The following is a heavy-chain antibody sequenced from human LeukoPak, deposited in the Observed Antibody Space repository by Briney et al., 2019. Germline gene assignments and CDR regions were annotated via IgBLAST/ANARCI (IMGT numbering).Heavy chain of an antibody. Sequence: PGGSLRLSCAASGFTFSNYWMSWVRQAPGKGLEWVANIKQDGSEKYHVDSVKGRFTISRDNAKNSLYLQMNSLRAEDTAVYYCAKGKWTFDIWGQGTMVTVSS. J-gene: IGHJ3*02. CDR3: AKGKWTFDI. CDR1: GFTFSNYW. D-gene: IGHD2-8*01. CDR2: IKQDGSEK. V-gene: IGHV3-7*01.